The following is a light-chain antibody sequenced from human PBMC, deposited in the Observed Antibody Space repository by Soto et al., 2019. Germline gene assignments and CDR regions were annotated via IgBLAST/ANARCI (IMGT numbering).Light chain of an antibody. J-gene: IGLJ2*01. CDR3: CSYAGSSPVV. Sequence: SALTQPASVSGSPGQSITISCTGTSSDVGSYNLVSWYQQHPGKAPKLMIYEGSKRPSGVSNRFSGSKSGNTASLTISGLQAEDEADYYCCSYAGSSPVVFGGETKLTVL. CDR2: EGS. V-gene: IGLV2-23*01. CDR1: SSDVGSYNL.